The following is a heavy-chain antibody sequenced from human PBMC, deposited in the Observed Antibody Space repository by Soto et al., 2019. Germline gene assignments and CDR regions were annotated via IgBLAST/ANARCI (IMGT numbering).Heavy chain of an antibody. J-gene: IGHJ4*02. Sequence: GGSLRLSCATSGIIFSNYALSWVRQAPGKGLEWVSCISGSGGETYYADSVKGQFTISRDNSKNRLYLQMNSLRAEDTAIYYCAKEYYSDSSFDSWGQGTLVTVSS. V-gene: IGHV3-23*01. D-gene: IGHD3-22*01. CDR2: ISGSGGET. CDR3: AKEYYSDSSFDS. CDR1: GIIFSNYA.